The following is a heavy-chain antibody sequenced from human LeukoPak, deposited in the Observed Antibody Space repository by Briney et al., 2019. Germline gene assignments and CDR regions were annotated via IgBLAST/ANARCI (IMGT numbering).Heavy chain of an antibody. J-gene: IGHJ1*01. CDR1: GFIVGNSY. Sequence: GGSLRLSCAASGFIVGNSYMSWVRQAPGKGLEWISLIRTDDSTYYADSVKGRFTISRDTSRNTLYLQMNILRAEDTAVYCCAREASGSYFHNWGQGTLVTVSS. V-gene: IGHV3-53*01. CDR2: IRTDDST. D-gene: IGHD1-26*01. CDR3: AREASGSYFHN.